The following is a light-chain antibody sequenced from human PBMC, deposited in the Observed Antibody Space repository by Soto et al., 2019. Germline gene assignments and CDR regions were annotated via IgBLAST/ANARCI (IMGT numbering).Light chain of an antibody. CDR1: SSDVGGYIY. V-gene: IGLV2-14*01. CDR3: SSYTSSSTVV. Sequence: QSALTQPASVSGSPGQSITISCTGTSSDVGGYIYVSWYQQHPGKAPKLMIYEVSNRPSGISNRFSGSKSGNTASLTISGLQAEDEADYYCSSYTSSSTVVFGGGTQLTVL. J-gene: IGLJ2*01. CDR2: EVS.